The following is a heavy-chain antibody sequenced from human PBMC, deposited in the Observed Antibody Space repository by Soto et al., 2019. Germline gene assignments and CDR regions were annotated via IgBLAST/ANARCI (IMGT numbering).Heavy chain of an antibody. CDR3: ARVGGEYSSSSSFDY. D-gene: IGHD6-6*01. CDR1: GFTFSSYA. CDR2: ISYDGSNK. V-gene: IGHV3-30-3*01. Sequence: GGSLRLSCAASGFTFSSYAMHWVRQAPGKGLEWVAVISYDGSNKYYADSVKGRFTISRDNSKNTLYLQMNSLRAEDTAVYYCARVGGEYSSSSSFDYWGQGTLVTVSS. J-gene: IGHJ4*02.